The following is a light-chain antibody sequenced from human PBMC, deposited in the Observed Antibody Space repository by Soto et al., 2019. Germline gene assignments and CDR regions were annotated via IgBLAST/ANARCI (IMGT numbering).Light chain of an antibody. CDR3: QQYYGAPFT. CDR1: QSVLYSSNNKNY. J-gene: IGKJ3*01. CDR2: WAS. V-gene: IGKV4-1*01. Sequence: DIVMTQSPDSLTVSLGERATINCKSSQSVLYSSNNKNYLAWYQQKPGQSPKLLIYWASIRESGVPDRFSGSGSGTDFTLTISSLQAEDVAVYYCQQYYGAPFTFGPGTKVDVK.